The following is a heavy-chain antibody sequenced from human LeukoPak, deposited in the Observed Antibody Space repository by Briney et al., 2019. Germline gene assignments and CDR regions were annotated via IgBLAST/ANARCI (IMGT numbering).Heavy chain of an antibody. CDR2: ISGSGGST. Sequence: PGGSLRLSCAASGFTFSSYAMSWVRQAPGKGLEWVSVISGSGGSTYYADSVKGRFTISRDNAKNSLYLQMNSLRAEDTAVYYCARARDSSGWEFDYWGQGTLVTVSS. CDR3: ARARDSSGWEFDY. CDR1: GFTFSSYA. V-gene: IGHV3-23*01. J-gene: IGHJ4*02. D-gene: IGHD6-19*01.